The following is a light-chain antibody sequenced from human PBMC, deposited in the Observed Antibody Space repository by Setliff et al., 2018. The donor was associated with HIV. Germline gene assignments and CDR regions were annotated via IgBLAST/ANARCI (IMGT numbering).Light chain of an antibody. CDR3: RSNTGSNTYV. CDR2: QAT. Sequence: QSALTQPASVSGSPGQSITISCTGTSSDVGYYNYVSWYQQHPGKAPKLMIYQATKRPSGVSNRFSGSKSGNTASLTISGLQAEDEADYYCRSNTGSNTYVFGTGTKGTVL. CDR1: SSDVGYYNY. V-gene: IGLV2-23*01. J-gene: IGLJ1*01.